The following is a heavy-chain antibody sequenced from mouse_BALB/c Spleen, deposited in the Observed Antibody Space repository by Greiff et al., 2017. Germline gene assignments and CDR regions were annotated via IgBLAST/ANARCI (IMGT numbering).Heavy chain of an antibody. Sequence: VKLEESGPGLVAPSQSLSITCTVSGFSLTGYGVNWVRQPPGKGLEWLGMIWGDGSTDYNSALKSRLSISKDNSKSQVFLKMNSLQTDDTARYYCARDRGTSYYRYDAFAYWGQGTLVTVSA. V-gene: IGHV2-6-7*01. D-gene: IGHD2-14*01. CDR2: IWGDGST. CDR3: ARDRGTSYYRYDAFAY. J-gene: IGHJ3*01. CDR1: GFSLTGYG.